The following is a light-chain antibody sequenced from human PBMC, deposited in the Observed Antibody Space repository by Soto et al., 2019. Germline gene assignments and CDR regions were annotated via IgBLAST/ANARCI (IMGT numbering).Light chain of an antibody. Sequence: EKVLTQSPASLSLPPGERVTLSCRASQCIGGTLAWYQQKPGQAPRLLIYDSSTRAIGIPIRFSGSRSGTEFILTINGLQFEDFAVYYCQRYNNWPLTFGGGTKVAIK. V-gene: IGKV3-15*01. CDR3: QRYNNWPLT. J-gene: IGKJ4*01. CDR1: QCIGGT. CDR2: DSS.